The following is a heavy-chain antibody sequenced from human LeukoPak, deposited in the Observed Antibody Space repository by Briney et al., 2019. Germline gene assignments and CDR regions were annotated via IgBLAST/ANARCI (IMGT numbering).Heavy chain of an antibody. CDR1: GFTVIINS. CDR2: IYSGGNT. D-gene: IGHD2-2*01. J-gene: IGHJ4*02. CDR3: ARRAGESSKPYAY. V-gene: IGHV3-53*01. Sequence: VGSLSLSCTVSGFTVIINSCSCVRQAPGRRLGCVLCIYSGGNTHYTDSVKGRFTISRDNSKNTLSLQMNSLRAQHTAIYYCARRAGESSKPYAYWGQGTLVTVSS.